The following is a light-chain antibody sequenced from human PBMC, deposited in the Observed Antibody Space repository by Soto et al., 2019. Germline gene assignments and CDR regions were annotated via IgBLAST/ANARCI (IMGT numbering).Light chain of an antibody. CDR3: QQRSNWPF. J-gene: IGKJ4*01. V-gene: IGKV3-11*01. CDR1: QSVSSY. Sequence: EIVLTQSPATLSLSPGERATLSCRASQSVSSYLAWYQQKPGQAPRLLIYDASNRATGIPARFSGSGSGTDFTLTISSLETEDFAVYYCQQRSNWPFFGGGTKV. CDR2: DAS.